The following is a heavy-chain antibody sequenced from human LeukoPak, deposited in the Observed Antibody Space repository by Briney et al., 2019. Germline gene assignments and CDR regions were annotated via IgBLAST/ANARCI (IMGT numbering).Heavy chain of an antibody. J-gene: IGHJ6*03. CDR3: ARDGEVGIVSGYMDV. V-gene: IGHV3-21*01. CDR2: ISSSSSYI. CDR1: GFTFSSYS. D-gene: IGHD5-12*01. Sequence: GGSLRLSCAASGFTFSSYSMNWVRQAPGKGLEWVSSISSSSSYIHYADSVKGRFTISRDNAKNSLYLQMNSLRAEDTAVYYCARDGEVGIVSGYMDVWGKGTTVTVSS.